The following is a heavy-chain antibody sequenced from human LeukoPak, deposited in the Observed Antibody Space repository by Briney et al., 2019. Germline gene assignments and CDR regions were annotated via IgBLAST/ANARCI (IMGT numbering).Heavy chain of an antibody. Sequence: SETLSLTCTVSGGSISSYYWSWIRQPPGKGLEWIGYIYYSGSTNSNPSLKSRVTISVDTSKNQFSLKLSSVTAADTAVYYCARRFLSCSGGSCYYNAFDIWGQGTMVTVSS. J-gene: IGHJ3*02. CDR1: GGSISSYY. CDR2: IYYSGST. V-gene: IGHV4-59*08. D-gene: IGHD2-15*01. CDR3: ARRFLSCSGGSCYYNAFDI.